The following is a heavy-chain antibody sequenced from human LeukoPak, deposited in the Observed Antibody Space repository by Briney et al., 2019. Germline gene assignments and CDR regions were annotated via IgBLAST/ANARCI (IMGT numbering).Heavy chain of an antibody. CDR3: AKKNDVSYYGMDV. Sequence: GGSLRLSCAASGLTFSSYAMSWVRQAPGKGLEWVSAISGSGGSTYYADSVKGRFTISRDNSKNTLYLQMNSLRAEDTAVYYCAKKNDVSYYGMDVWGQGTTVTVSS. V-gene: IGHV3-23*01. D-gene: IGHD1-1*01. CDR2: ISGSGGST. CDR1: GLTFSSYA. J-gene: IGHJ6*02.